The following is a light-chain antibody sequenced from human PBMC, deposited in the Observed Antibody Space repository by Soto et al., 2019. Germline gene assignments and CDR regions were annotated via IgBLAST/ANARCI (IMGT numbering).Light chain of an antibody. V-gene: IGKV1-5*03. CDR1: QSISPF. CDR2: EVS. J-gene: IGKJ1*01. Sequence: DIQMTQSPSTLSGSVGDTVTITCRASQSISPFLAWYQQKPGKAPNVLISEVSTLRTGVPSRFSGSGSGAQFTLTISGLQPEDSATYDCQQQLYFWTFGQGTKVDIK. CDR3: QQQLYFWT.